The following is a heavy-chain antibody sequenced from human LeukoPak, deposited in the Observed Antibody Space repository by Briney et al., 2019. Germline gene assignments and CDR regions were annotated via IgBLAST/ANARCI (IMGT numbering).Heavy chain of an antibody. CDR3: AREGGSQGDY. CDR1: AGTCGSYA. J-gene: IGHJ4*02. V-gene: IGHV1-69*05. Sequence: KFACRASAGTCGSYAITWVGQALGQELEWMGGIIPIFGTASYAQKFQGRVTITTDESTSTAYMELSSLRSEDTAVYYCAREGGSQGDYWGQGTLVTVSS. CDR2: IIPIFGTA. D-gene: IGHD1-26*01.